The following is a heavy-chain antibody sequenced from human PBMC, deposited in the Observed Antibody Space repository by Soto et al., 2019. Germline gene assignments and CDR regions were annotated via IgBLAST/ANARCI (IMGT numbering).Heavy chain of an antibody. J-gene: IGHJ6*02. D-gene: IGHD3-3*01. CDR1: GFTFSSYA. Sequence: PGGSLRLSCAASGFTFSSYAMSWVRQAPGKGLEWVSAISGSGGSTYYADSVKGRFTISRDNSKNTLYLQMNSLRAEDTAVYYYAKRSIRFLGVVPSGRAVGGQGPRFPFSS. CDR3: AKRSIRFLGVVPSGRAV. CDR2: ISGSGGST. V-gene: IGHV3-23*01.